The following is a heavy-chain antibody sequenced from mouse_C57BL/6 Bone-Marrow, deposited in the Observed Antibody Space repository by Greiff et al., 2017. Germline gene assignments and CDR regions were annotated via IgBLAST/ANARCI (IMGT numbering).Heavy chain of an antibody. CDR1: GFTFSSYA. CDR2: ISDGGGYT. V-gene: IGHV5-4*01. D-gene: IGHD2-1*01. J-gene: IGHJ2*01. CDR3: ARDRINGNLFDY. Sequence: EVKLVESGGGLVKPGGSLKLSCAASGFTFSSYAMSWVRQTPEKSLEWVATISDGGGYTYYPDNVKGRFTISRDNAKNNLYLQLSHLKSEDTAMYYCARDRINGNLFDYWGQGTTLTVSS.